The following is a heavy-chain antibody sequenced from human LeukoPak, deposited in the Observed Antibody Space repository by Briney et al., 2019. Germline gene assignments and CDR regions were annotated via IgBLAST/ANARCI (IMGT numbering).Heavy chain of an antibody. J-gene: IGHJ4*02. Sequence: GGSLRLSXAASGFTFSTYSMNWVRQAPGKGLEWVSYISSSSSTIYYADSVRGRFTISRDNAKNSLYLQMNSLRAEDTAVYYCARRMTTVTNWGQGTLVTVSS. CDR1: GFTFSTYS. CDR3: ARRMTTVTN. CDR2: ISSSSSTI. D-gene: IGHD4-11*01. V-gene: IGHV3-48*01.